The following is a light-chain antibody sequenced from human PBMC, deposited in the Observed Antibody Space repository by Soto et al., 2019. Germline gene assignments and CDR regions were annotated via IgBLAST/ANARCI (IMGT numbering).Light chain of an antibody. CDR1: SSNTGSNY. CDR3: SAWDASLSGYV. J-gene: IGLJ1*01. Sequence: QSVLTQPPSASGTPGQGVTISCSGSSSNTGSNYVYWYQQLPGTAPKLLIYNNNQRPSGVPDRFSGSKSGTSASLAISGLRSEDEADYYCSAWDASLSGYVFGIGTKVTVL. CDR2: NNN. V-gene: IGLV1-47*02.